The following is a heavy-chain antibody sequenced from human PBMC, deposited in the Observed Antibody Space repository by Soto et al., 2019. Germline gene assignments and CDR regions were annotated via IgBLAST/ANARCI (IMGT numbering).Heavy chain of an antibody. CDR1: GFIFSDSA. CDR2: IRSKANSYET. CDR3: TSDSSNYYHGMDV. V-gene: IGHV3-73*01. J-gene: IGHJ6*02. D-gene: IGHD4-4*01. Sequence: EVQLVESGGGLVQPGGSLKLSCAASGFIFSDSAMHWVRQASGKGLEWVGRIRSKANSYETVYAASVEGRFTMSRDDSKNLAYLQMNSLKTEDTAVYYCTSDSSNYYHGMDVWGQGTTVTVSS.